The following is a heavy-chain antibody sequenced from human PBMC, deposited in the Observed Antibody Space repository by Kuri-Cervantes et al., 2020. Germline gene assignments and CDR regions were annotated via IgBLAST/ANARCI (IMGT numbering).Heavy chain of an antibody. CDR3: AKDSYGDLDY. CDR2: LRQDGREK. D-gene: IGHD4-17*01. V-gene: IGHV3-7*03. Sequence: GESLKISCAASGFTFNNYWMMWVRQAPGKGLEWVANLRQDGREKFYADSVKGRFTISRDNSKNSLYLQMNSLRAEDTALYYCAKDSYGDLDYWGQGTLVTVSS. J-gene: IGHJ4*02. CDR1: GFTFNNYW.